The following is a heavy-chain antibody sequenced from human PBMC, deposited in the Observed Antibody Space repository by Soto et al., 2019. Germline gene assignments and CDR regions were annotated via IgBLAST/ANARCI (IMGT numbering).Heavy chain of an antibody. CDR1: GFTFSTYV. D-gene: IGHD3-10*01. CDR3: AKGYRDYYFDS. V-gene: IGHV3-23*01. CDR2: LSASGSNG. J-gene: IGHJ4*02. Sequence: EVKLLDSGGGLVQPGGSLRLSCAASGFTFSTYVMAWVRQAPGRGLEWVSGLSASGSNGFYTDSVKGRFIISRDNSKNSQYLQMKRLRVDGTALYFYAKGYRDYYFDSLGQGNMVTVSS.